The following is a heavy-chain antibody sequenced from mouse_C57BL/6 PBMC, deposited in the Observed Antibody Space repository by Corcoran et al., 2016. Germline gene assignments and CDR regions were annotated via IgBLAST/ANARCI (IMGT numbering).Heavy chain of an antibody. CDR1: GYTFTSYG. V-gene: IGHV1-81*01. CDR2: IYPRSGNT. Sequence: QVQLQQSGAELARPGASVKLSCKASGYTFTSYGISWVKQRTGQGLEWIGEIYPRSGNTYYNEKFKGKATLTADKSSSTAYMELRSLTSEDSAVYFCAKAYYSNYRFAYWGQGTLVTVSA. D-gene: IGHD2-5*01. CDR3: AKAYYSNYRFAY. J-gene: IGHJ3*01.